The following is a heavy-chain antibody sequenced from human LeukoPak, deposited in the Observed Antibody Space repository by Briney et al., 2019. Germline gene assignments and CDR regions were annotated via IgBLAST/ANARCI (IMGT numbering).Heavy chain of an antibody. CDR3: TRDVGSRHGHDC. V-gene: IGHV1-2*02. CDR2: INPNSGGT. CDR1: GYTFTAYD. D-gene: IGHD5-24*01. Sequence: ASVKVSCKASGYTFTAYDIHWVRQAPGQGLEWMGWINPNSGGTNYAQKFQGRVTMTRDTSISTAYMELSRLRSYDTAVYYCTRDVGSRHGHDCWRQGTLVTVS. J-gene: IGHJ4*02.